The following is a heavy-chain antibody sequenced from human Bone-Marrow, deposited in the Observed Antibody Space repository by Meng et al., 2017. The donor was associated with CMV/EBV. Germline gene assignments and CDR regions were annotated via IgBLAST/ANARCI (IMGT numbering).Heavy chain of an antibody. V-gene: IGHV1-8*01. D-gene: IGHD3-10*01. CDR2: MNPNSDNT. CDR3: ARDNGGWFGELGAFDI. CDR1: GYTLTTFD. Sequence: ASVKVSCKASGYTLTTFDFNWVRQATGQGLEWMGWMNPNSDNTASAQKLQGRVTMTRNTSISIAYMELSSLRSEDTAVYYCARDNGGWFGELGAFDIWGQGTMVT. J-gene: IGHJ3*02.